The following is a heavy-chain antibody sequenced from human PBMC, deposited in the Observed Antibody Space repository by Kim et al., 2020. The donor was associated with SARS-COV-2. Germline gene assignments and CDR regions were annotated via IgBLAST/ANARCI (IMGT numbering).Heavy chain of an antibody. CDR3: ARDSVCRRACYLGC. D-gene: IGHD1-26*01. Sequence: GGSLRLSCAASGFTFSSYWMHWVRQAPGKGPVWVSRINRDGSTTNYVDSVKGRFTISRDNSKNTLYLQMNSLRVEDTAVYYCARDSVCRRACYLGCW. V-gene: IGHV3-74*01. J-gene: IGHJ4*03. CDR2: INRDGSTT. CDR1: GFTFSSYW.